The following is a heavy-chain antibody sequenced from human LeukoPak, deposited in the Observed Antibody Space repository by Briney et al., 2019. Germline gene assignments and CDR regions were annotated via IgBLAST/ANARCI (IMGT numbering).Heavy chain of an antibody. V-gene: IGHV1-46*01. D-gene: IGHD3-10*01. CDR2: INASGGST. CDR3: ARDSLPHYYTSGSQNPADY. J-gene: IGHJ4*02. Sequence: GASVKVSCKASGYTLTSYRIHWVRQAPGQGLEWMGIINASGGSTTYTQKFQGRVTMTRDTSTSTVYMELSRLTSEDTAVYYCARDSLPHYYTSGSQNPADYWGQGTLVTVSS. CDR1: GYTLTSYR.